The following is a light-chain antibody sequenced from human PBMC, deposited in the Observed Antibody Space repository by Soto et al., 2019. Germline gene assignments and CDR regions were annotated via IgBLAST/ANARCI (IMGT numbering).Light chain of an antibody. V-gene: IGLV2-14*03. J-gene: IGLJ1*01. CDR1: KKDVGGYIS. Sequence: SLLAQPAPLAGSPGEAITLSFPGNKKDVGGYISVSWYQHHPGKAPKLILYDVGDRPSGVSYRFSGSKSGNTASLTISGLQAADEADYFCSSFTSSMTNVFGSGTKVTVL. CDR2: DVG. CDR3: SSFTSSMTNV.